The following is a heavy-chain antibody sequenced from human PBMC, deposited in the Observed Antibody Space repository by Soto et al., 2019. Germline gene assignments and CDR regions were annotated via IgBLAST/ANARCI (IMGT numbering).Heavy chain of an antibody. CDR3: ARNFSVDYFDY. V-gene: IGHV4-39*01. Sequence: ETLSLTCTVSGDSITSNNYFWAWIRQPPGKGLEWIGSIYYSGTTYYNPSLNSRVTMSVDRSKNQFSLKLSSVTAADTAVYYCARNFSVDYFDYWGQGALVTVSS. CDR1: GDSITSNNYF. J-gene: IGHJ4*02. CDR2: IYYSGTT.